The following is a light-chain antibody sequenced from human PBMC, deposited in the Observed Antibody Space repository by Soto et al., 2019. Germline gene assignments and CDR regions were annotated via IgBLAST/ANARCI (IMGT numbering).Light chain of an antibody. V-gene: IGLV2-11*01. Sequence: QSALTQPRSVSGSPGQSVTISCTGTSTDVGGYNYVSWYQQHPGKVPKLMLYDVSKRPSGVPDRFSGSKSGNTASLTISGLQAEDEADYYCYSYAGRDTLHVFGSGTKVTVL. CDR3: YSYAGRDTLHV. CDR1: STDVGGYNY. J-gene: IGLJ1*01. CDR2: DVS.